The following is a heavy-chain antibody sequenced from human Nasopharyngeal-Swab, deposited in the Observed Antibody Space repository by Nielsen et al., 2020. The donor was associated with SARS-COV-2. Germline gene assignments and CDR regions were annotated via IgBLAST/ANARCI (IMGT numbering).Heavy chain of an antibody. Sequence: WIRQPPGKGLEWIGYIYYSGSTNYNPSLKSRVTISVDTSKNQFSLKLGSVTAADTAVYYCARVVMVYAIYWFDPWGQGTLVTVSS. J-gene: IGHJ5*02. D-gene: IGHD2-8*01. V-gene: IGHV4-59*01. CDR2: IYYSGST. CDR3: ARVVMVYAIYWFDP.